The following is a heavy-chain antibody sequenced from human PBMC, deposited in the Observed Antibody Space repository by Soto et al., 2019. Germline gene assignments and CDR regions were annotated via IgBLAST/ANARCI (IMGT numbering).Heavy chain of an antibody. CDR3: ARDKRGSMYIVVVPAAMGYYYYYGMDV. J-gene: IGHJ6*02. CDR2: IIPIFGTA. V-gene: IGHV1-69*01. Sequence: QVQLVQSGAEVKKPGSSVKVSCKASGGTFSSYAISWVRQAPGQGLEWMGGIIPIFGTANYAQKFQGRVTITADESTSTAYMELSRRRSEDTAVDYCARDKRGSMYIVVVPAAMGYYYYYGMDVWGQGTTVTVSS. D-gene: IGHD2-2*01. CDR1: GGTFSSYA.